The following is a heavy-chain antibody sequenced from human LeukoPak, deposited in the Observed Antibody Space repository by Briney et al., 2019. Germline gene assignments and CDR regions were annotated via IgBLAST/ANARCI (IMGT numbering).Heavy chain of an antibody. CDR1: GGSMSSGNYH. CDR3: ALRNFGNGFHI. CDR2: IFNGGST. D-gene: IGHD3-3*01. V-gene: IGHV4-61*02. J-gene: IGHJ3*02. Sequence: SQTLSLTCSVSGGSMSSGNYHWTWIRQPAGKGPEWIGRIFNGGSTNYNPSLKSRASISQDTSKNQFSLNLTSVTAADTAVYYCALRNFGNGFHIWGQGTLVTVSS.